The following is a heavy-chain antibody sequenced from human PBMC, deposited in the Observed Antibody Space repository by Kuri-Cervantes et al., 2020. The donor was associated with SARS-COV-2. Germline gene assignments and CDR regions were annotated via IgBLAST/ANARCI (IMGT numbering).Heavy chain of an antibody. V-gene: IGHV3-30*18. D-gene: IGHD1-26*01. CDR3: ANGAYYYGMDV. Sequence: GESLKISCAASGFTFSGYGMHWVRQAPGKGLEWVAVISYDGSNKYYADSVKGRFTISRDNSKNTLYLQMNSLRAEDTAVYYCANGAYYYGMDVWRQGTTVTVSS. CDR1: GFTFSGYG. CDR2: ISYDGSNK. J-gene: IGHJ6*02.